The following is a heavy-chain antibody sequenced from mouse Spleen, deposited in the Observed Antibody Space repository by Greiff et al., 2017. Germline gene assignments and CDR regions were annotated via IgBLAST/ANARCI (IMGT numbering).Heavy chain of an antibody. V-gene: IGHV1-55*01. Sequence: VQLQQPGAELVKPGASVKMSCKASGYTFTSYWINWVKQRPGQGLEWIGVIYPGSGSTNYNEKFKSKATLTVDTSSSTAYMQLSSLTSEDSAFDYCARLAHYGYDGGFAYWGQGTLVTVSA. CDR1: GYTFTSYW. D-gene: IGHD2-2*01. CDR2: IYPGSGST. J-gene: IGHJ3*01. CDR3: ARLAHYGYDGGFAY.